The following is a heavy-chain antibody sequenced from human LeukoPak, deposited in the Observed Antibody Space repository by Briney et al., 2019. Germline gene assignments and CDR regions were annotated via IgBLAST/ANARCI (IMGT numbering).Heavy chain of an antibody. Sequence: GGSLRLSCAASGFTFSSYAMAWVRQAPGKGLEWVSAISVSGGSTYYADSVKGRFTISRDNSKNTLYLQMNSLRAEDTAIYYCANHRGHYLGSGAYFQYWGQGTVVTVSS. V-gene: IGHV3-23*01. D-gene: IGHD3-10*01. CDR3: ANHRGHYLGSGAYFQY. CDR2: ISVSGGST. CDR1: GFTFSSYA. J-gene: IGHJ4*02.